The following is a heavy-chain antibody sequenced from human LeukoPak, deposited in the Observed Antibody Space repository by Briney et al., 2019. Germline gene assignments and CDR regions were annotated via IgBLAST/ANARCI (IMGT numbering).Heavy chain of an antibody. CDR3: ARVGPWVNPDYYYYYMDV. CDR2: ISYDGSDK. D-gene: IGHD1-14*01. Sequence: QPGRSLRLSCAASGFTFDNYGMHWVRQAPGKGLEWVAIISYDGSDKYYADSVKGRFTISRDNSKNTLYLQMNSLRAEDTAVYYCARVGPWVNPDYYYYYMDVWGKGTTVTVSS. CDR1: GFTFDNYG. J-gene: IGHJ6*03. V-gene: IGHV3-30*03.